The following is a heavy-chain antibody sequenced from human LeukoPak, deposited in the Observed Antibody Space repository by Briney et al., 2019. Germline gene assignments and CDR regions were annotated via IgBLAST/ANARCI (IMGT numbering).Heavy chain of an antibody. D-gene: IGHD4-17*01. Sequence: GGSLRLSCEASGFSISSPDMNWVRQAPGKGLEWISHISRSGNTVYYADSVKGRFTTSRDNAKKSLYLQLNSLRAEDTAVYFCARRKNDYGDFDFWGQGTLVTVSS. CDR1: GFSISSPD. CDR3: ARRKNDYGDFDF. J-gene: IGHJ4*02. V-gene: IGHV3-48*01. CDR2: ISRSGNTV.